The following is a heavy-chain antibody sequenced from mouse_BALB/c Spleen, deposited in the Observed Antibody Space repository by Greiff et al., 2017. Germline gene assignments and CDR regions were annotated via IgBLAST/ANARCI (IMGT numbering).Heavy chain of an antibody. D-gene: IGHD1-1*02. CDR1: GYTFTSYV. Sequence: EVQLQQSGPELVKPGASVKMSCKASGYTFTSYVMHWVKQKPGQGLEWIGYINPYNDGTKFNEKFKGKATLTSDKSSSTAYMELSSLTSEDSAVYYCAREGVAYAMDYWGQGTSVTVSS. CDR2: INPYNDGT. J-gene: IGHJ4*01. V-gene: IGHV1-14*01. CDR3: AREGVAYAMDY.